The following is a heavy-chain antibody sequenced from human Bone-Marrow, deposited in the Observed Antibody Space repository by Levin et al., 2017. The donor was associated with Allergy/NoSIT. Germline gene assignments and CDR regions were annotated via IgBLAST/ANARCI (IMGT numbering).Heavy chain of an antibody. CDR3: VAVPGGGGSLDH. CDR2: IQSRADGGTR. CDR1: GFAFKTAW. J-gene: IGHJ4*02. Sequence: KSGGSLRLSCAASGFAFKTAWMSWVRQSPGTGPEWVARIQSRADGGTREDAAPVEVRVPISRDDSKGMLFLQTNSLQVEDLAVYYCVAVPGGGGSLDHWGQGTLVSVSS. V-gene: IGHV3-15*05. D-gene: IGHD2-15*01.